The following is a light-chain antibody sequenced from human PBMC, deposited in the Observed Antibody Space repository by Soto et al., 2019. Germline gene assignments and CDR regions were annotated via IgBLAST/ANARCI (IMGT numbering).Light chain of an antibody. J-gene: IGKJ5*01. CDR3: MQALQTPT. V-gene: IGKV2-28*01. Sequence: DIVMTQSPLSLPVTPGEPASISCRSSQSLLHSNGYNYLDWYLQKPGQSPQLLIYLGSNRASGVPERFSGSGSGTDFTLKISRVEAEDVGVYYCMQALQTPTFGQGTRLEMK. CDR2: LGS. CDR1: QSLLHSNGYNY.